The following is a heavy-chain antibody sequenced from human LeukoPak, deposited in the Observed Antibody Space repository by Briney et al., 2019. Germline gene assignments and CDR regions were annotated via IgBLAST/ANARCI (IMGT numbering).Heavy chain of an antibody. D-gene: IGHD1-26*01. CDR3: ATTTIRLGY. J-gene: IGHJ4*02. V-gene: IGHV4-34*01. CDR2: IYYSGNT. CDR1: GGSFSGYY. Sequence: PSETLSLTCAVYGGSFSGYYWSWIRQPPGKGLEWIGSIYYSGNTYHNPSLKSRVTISIDTSKNQFSLKLSSVTAADTAVYYCATTTIRLGYWGQGTLVTVSS.